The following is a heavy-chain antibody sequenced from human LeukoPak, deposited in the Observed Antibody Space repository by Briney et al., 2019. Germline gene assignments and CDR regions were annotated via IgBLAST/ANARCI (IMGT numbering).Heavy chain of an antibody. CDR2: IYYSGST. CDR3: ARQVGSYYSYMDV. Sequence: SETLSLTCTVSGGSISSYYWSWIRQPPGKGLEWIGYIYYSGSTSYNPSLKSRVTISIDTSKNQFSLRLSSVAAADTSVYYCARQVGSYYSYMDVWGKGTTVTISS. D-gene: IGHD3-10*01. CDR1: GGSISSYY. V-gene: IGHV4-59*08. J-gene: IGHJ6*03.